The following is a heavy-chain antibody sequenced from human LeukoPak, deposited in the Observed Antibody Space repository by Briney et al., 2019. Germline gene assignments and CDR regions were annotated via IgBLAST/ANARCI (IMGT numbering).Heavy chain of an antibody. CDR2: ISSGGNTI. CDR1: GFTFSSYE. Sequence: QPGGSLRLSCAASGFTFSSYEMNWVRQAPGKGLKWVSYISSGGNTIYYADSVKGRFTISRDNAKNSLYLQMNSLRAEDTAVYYCAREGTGMVSFDYWGQGTLVTVSS. J-gene: IGHJ4*02. V-gene: IGHV3-48*03. CDR3: AREGTGMVSFDY. D-gene: IGHD5-18*01.